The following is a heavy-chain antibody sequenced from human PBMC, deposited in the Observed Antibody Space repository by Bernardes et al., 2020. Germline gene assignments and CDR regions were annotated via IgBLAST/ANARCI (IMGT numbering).Heavy chain of an antibody. CDR3: AKGGVEPSRPYGLDV. Sequence: GSLSLSCAGTGFTFSDYAMTWVRPAPGKGLEWVSAISLSGDNTYYTDSLKGRFTISRDNSKNTLYLQMSSLRAEDTAVYYCAKGGVEPSRPYGLDVWGQGTTVTVSS. CDR2: ISLSGDNT. V-gene: IGHV3-23*01. D-gene: IGHD3-16*01. CDR1: GFTFSDYA. J-gene: IGHJ6*02.